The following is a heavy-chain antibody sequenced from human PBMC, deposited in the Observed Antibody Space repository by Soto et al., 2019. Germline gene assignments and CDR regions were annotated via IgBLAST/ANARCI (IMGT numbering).Heavy chain of an antibody. CDR3: ARPRYYTHDAFDI. V-gene: IGHV3-7*03. D-gene: IGHD2-2*02. J-gene: IGHJ3*02. CDR1: GFTFSSYW. CDR2: IKQDGSEK. Sequence: GGSLRLSCAASGFTFSSYWMSWVRQAPGKGLEWVANIKQDGSEKYYVDSVKGRFTISRDNAKNSLYLQMNSLRAEDTAVYYCARPRYYTHDAFDIWGQGTMVTVSS.